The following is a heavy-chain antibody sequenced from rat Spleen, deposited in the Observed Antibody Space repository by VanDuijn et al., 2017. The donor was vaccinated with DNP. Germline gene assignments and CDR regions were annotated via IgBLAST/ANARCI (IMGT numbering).Heavy chain of an antibody. Sequence: EVQLVESGGGLVQPGRSLKLSCTASGFSFRNYYMAWVRQAPKKGLEWVAIVSHSDGITYYPDSVKGRFTISRDNSKSSLYLQMNSLKSEDTATYYCAREQHFHFDYWGQGVMVTVSS. CDR3: AREQHFHFDY. CDR2: VSHSDGIT. V-gene: IGHV5-25*01. J-gene: IGHJ2*01. CDR1: GFSFRNYY.